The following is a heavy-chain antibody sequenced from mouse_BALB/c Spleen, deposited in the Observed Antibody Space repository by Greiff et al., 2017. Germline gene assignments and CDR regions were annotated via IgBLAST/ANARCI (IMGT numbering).Heavy chain of an antibody. CDR3: ARSGGYDGAWFAY. CDR2: INPYNDGT. V-gene: IGHV1-14*01. Sequence: VQLQQSGPELVKPGASVKMSCKASGYTFTSYVMHWVKQKPGQGLEWIGYINPYNDGTKYNEKFKGKATLTSDKSSSTAYMELSSLTSEDSAVYYCARSGGYDGAWFAYWGQGTLVTVSA. J-gene: IGHJ3*01. CDR1: GYTFTSYV. D-gene: IGHD2-2*01.